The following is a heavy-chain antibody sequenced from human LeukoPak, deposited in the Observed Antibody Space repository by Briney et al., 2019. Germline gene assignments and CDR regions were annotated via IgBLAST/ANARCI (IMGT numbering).Heavy chain of an antibody. Sequence: GGSLRLACAASGFTFRTYAMHWVRQAPGKGLVWVAVIWYDGSNKYYADSVKGRFTISRDNSKNTLDLQMNSLRAEDTAVYYCARDNYGSDYWGQGTLVTVSS. CDR2: IWYDGSNK. V-gene: IGHV3-33*01. J-gene: IGHJ4*02. CDR1: GFTFRTYA. CDR3: ARDNYGSDY. D-gene: IGHD3-16*01.